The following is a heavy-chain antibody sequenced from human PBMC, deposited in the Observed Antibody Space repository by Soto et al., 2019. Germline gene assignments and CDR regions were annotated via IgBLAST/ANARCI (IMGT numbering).Heavy chain of an antibody. D-gene: IGHD4-17*01. CDR2: IWYDGSNK. V-gene: IGHV3-33*01. CDR3: AANGDYAGYYYGMDV. CDR1: GFTFSSYG. Sequence: HPGGSLRLSCAASGFTFSSYGMHWVRQAPGKGLEWVAVIWYDGSNKYYADSVKGRFTISRDNSKNTLYLQMNSLRAEDTAVYYCAANGDYAGYYYGMDVWGQGTTVTVSS. J-gene: IGHJ6*02.